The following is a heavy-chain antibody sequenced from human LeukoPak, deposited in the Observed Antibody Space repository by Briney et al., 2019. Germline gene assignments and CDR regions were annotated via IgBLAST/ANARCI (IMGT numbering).Heavy chain of an antibody. CDR3: ARDGADVYGRAFDY. D-gene: IGHD3-10*01. V-gene: IGHV4-4*07. CDR2: IHASGTT. J-gene: IGHJ4*02. Sequence: GRIHASGTTNYNSSLKSRVSMSVDTSKNQFSLKLTSVTAADTAVYFRARDGADVYGRAFDYWGQGTLVSVSS.